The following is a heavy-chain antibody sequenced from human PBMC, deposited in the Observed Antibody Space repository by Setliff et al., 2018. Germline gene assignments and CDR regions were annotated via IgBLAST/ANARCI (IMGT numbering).Heavy chain of an antibody. CDR1: GGSISNGTFY. J-gene: IGHJ4*02. CDR3: ARRYFDSGSYFFFDY. Sequence: SETLSLTCTVSGGSISNGTFYWSWIRQHPGKALEYIGYIDYTGKTDYNPSLKSRLTMSVDTSKNQFSLRLRSVTAADTAVYFCARRYFDSGSYFFFDYWGQGTLVTVSS. V-gene: IGHV4-31*03. CDR2: IDYTGKT. D-gene: IGHD3-10*01.